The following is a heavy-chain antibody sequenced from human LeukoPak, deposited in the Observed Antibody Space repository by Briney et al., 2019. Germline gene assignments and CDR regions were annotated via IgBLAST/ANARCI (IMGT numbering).Heavy chain of an antibody. V-gene: IGHV1-69*04. Sequence: SVKVSCKASGGTISSYAISWVRQAPGQGLEWMGRIIPILGIANYAQKFQGRVTITADKSTSTAYMELSSLRSEDTAVYYCARELDDFWSGYYVDYWGQGTLVTVSS. D-gene: IGHD3-3*01. CDR1: GGTISSYA. CDR2: IIPILGIA. J-gene: IGHJ4*02. CDR3: ARELDDFWSGYYVDY.